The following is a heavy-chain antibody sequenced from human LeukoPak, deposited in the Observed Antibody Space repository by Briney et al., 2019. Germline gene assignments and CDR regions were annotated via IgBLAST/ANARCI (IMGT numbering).Heavy chain of an antibody. CDR2: FHNSGTS. J-gene: IGHJ4*02. CDR3: TRGAGWLIDY. Sequence: SQTLSLTCTVSDDSISDYYRGWIRQPPGKGLEWIGYFHNSGTSTYNPSLKSRVTISADTSKNQFSLKLNSPTTADTAVYYCTRGAGWLIDYWGQGILVTVSS. D-gene: IGHD3-16*01. CDR1: DDSISDYY. V-gene: IGHV4-59*01.